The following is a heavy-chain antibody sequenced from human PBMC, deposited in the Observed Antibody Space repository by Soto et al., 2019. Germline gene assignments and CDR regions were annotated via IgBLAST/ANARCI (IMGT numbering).Heavy chain of an antibody. Sequence: XVSLRLSIAASGFTFSAYGMHWVRQAPGKGLEWVAAISKDVGKKYFADSVKGRISISRDNSENTLYLEMNSLREDDTAVYYCAKDRIKVAGGIAGRGVDSWGQGALVTVPS. D-gene: IGHD6-6*01. CDR2: ISKDVGKK. CDR3: AKDRIKVAGGIAGRGVDS. J-gene: IGHJ5*01. CDR1: GFTFSAYG. V-gene: IGHV3-30*18.